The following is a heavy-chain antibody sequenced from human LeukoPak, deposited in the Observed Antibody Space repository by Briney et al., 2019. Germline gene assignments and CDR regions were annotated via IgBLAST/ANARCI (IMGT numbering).Heavy chain of an antibody. D-gene: IGHD5-18*01. Sequence: SVKVSCKASGFTFTSSAVQWVRQARGQRLEWIGWILVGSGNTNYAQKFQERVTITRDMSTSTAYMELSSLRSEDTAVYYCAARPATWIQLWSNYFDYWGQGTLVTVSS. CDR3: AARPATWIQLWSNYFDY. J-gene: IGHJ4*02. CDR2: ILVGSGNT. CDR1: GFTFTSSA. V-gene: IGHV1-58*01.